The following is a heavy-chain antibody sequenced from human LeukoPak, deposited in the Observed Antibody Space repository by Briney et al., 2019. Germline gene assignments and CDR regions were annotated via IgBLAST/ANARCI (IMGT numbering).Heavy chain of an antibody. V-gene: IGHV3-33*01. CDR3: ARGVVATIIGDWFDP. J-gene: IGHJ5*02. CDR2: IWYDGSNK. D-gene: IGHD5-12*01. CDR1: GFTFSSYG. Sequence: GGSLRLSCAASGFTFSSYGMHWVRQAPGKGLEWVAVIWYDGSNKYYADSVKGRFTISRDNSKNTLYLQMNSLRAEDTAVYYCARGVVATIIGDWFDPWGQGTLVTVSS.